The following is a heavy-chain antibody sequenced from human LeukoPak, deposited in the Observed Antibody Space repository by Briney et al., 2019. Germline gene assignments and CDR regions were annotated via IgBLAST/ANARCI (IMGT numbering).Heavy chain of an antibody. CDR1: GYTFTSYG. CDR3: ARDLIGSGSYYYYYGMDV. D-gene: IGHD3-10*01. J-gene: IGHJ6*02. CDR2: ISAYNGNT. Sequence: ASVKVSCKASGYTFTSYGISWVRQAPGQGLEWMGWISAYNGNTNYAQKLQGRVTMTTDTSTSTAYMELRSLRSDDTAVYYCARDLIGSGSYYYYYGMDVWGQGTTVTVSS. V-gene: IGHV1-18*01.